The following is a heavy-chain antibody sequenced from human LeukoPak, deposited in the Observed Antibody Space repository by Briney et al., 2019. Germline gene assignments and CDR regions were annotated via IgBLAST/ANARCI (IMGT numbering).Heavy chain of an antibody. CDR3: AKHGGRYFDS. J-gene: IGHJ4*02. V-gene: IGHV4-4*02. Sequence: SGTLSLTCAVSGGPISTNTWWSWVRQPPGKGLEWIGQTSHDGNADYTPSLKSRVTISVDKSKNQLSLKLNSVTAADSAVYYCAKHGGRYFDSWGQGTLVTVSS. CDR1: GGPISTNTW. CDR2: TSHDGNA. D-gene: IGHD4-23*01.